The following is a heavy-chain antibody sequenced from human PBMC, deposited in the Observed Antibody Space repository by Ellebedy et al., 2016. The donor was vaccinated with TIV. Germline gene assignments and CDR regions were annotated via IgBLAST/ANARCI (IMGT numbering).Heavy chain of an antibody. V-gene: IGHV3-21*06. Sequence: GESLKISXAASGFTFSIASMTWVRQAPGKGLEWVATIDFSGTGTYYADSVKGRFIISRDNTKNSLFLQMNSLGVEDTAVYYCARDGSEWSRDYWGQGTLVTVSS. CDR2: IDFSGTGT. CDR3: ARDGSEWSRDY. CDR1: GFTFSIAS. J-gene: IGHJ4*02. D-gene: IGHD3-3*01.